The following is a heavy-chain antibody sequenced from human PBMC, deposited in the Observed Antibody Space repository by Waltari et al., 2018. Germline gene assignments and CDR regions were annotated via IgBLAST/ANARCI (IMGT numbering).Heavy chain of an antibody. J-gene: IGHJ4*03. V-gene: IGHV1-69*13. CDR1: GDPANTYG. CDR2: TVPMYGAE. D-gene: IGHD3-9*01. Sequence: QVQLVQSGADVKKPGSSLRVSCQIIGDPANTYGINGVRQAPGEGLEWMGGTVPMYGAENYAENFQDRVTFTADESTNTAYMELHRLTSDDTAVYYCAREFGGDWLRGYFDSWGQGTPITVSS. CDR3: AREFGGDWLRGYFDS.